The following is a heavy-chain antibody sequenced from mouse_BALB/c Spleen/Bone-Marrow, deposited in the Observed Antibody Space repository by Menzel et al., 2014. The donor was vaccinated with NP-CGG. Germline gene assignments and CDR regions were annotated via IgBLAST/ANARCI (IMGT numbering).Heavy chain of an antibody. Sequence: VQLQQSGAELVRPGASVKLSCKASGYTFXSYWMHWVKLRPGQGFEWIGEINPSNGDTNYKEKFKRKATLTVDKSSSTVDMQLSSLTAEDSAVYYSTNYGYDWGQGTTLTVSS. J-gene: IGHJ2*01. CDR3: TNYGYD. V-gene: IGHV1S16*01. CDR2: INPSNGDT. D-gene: IGHD1-2*01. CDR1: GYTFXSYW.